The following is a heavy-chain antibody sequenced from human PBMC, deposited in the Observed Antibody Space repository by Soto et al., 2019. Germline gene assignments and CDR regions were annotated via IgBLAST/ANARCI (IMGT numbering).Heavy chain of an antibody. CDR3: ARDEYYYALDV. CDR1: GFTIGGAW. Sequence: GGSLRLSCAASGFTIGGAWMSWARQAPGKGLEWVAKIRQDGNEMYYVDAVRGRFTISRDNAKNSLYLQMNSLRVEDTALYYCARDEYYYALDVWGQGTTVTVSS. V-gene: IGHV3-7*01. J-gene: IGHJ6*02. CDR2: IRQDGNEM.